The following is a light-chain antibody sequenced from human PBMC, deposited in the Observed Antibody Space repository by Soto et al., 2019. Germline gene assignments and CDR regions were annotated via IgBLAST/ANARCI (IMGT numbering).Light chain of an antibody. J-gene: IGKJ4*01. Sequence: IQLTQSPSSLSASVGDRVPITCRASQGISSYLDWYQQKPGKAPTLLIYSTSTWQSGVPSRFSGSGSGTDFTLTIRSLQPEDFAAYYIQQRNSYPTTFGGANKVEIK. V-gene: IGKV1-9*01. CDR2: STS. CDR3: QQRNSYPTT. CDR1: QGISSY.